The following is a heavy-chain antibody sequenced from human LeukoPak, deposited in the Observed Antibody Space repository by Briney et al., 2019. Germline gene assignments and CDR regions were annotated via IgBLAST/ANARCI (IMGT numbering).Heavy chain of an antibody. J-gene: IGHJ4*02. Sequence: SETLSLTCTVSGGSISSSSYYWGWIRQPPGKGLEWIGSIYYSGSTYYNPSLKSRVTISVDTSKNQFSLKLSSVTAADTAVYYCARDPGYSSGWSYFDYWGQGTLVTVSS. CDR3: ARDPGYSSGWSYFDY. CDR1: GGSISSSSYY. CDR2: IYYSGST. D-gene: IGHD6-19*01. V-gene: IGHV4-39*07.